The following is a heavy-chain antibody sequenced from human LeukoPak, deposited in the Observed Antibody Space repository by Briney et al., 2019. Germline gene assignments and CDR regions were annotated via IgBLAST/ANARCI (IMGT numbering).Heavy chain of an antibody. D-gene: IGHD3-3*01. CDR1: GFTFSSNY. Sequence: GGSLRLSCAASGFTFSSNYMSWVRQAPGKGLEWVSVIYSGGSTYYSDSVKGRFTISRDNSKNTLYLQMNSLRAEDTAVYYCARDLAPINYDFWSGYYRNAFDIWGQGTMVTVSS. J-gene: IGHJ3*02. CDR2: IYSGGST. V-gene: IGHV3-66*02. CDR3: ARDLAPINYDFWSGYYRNAFDI.